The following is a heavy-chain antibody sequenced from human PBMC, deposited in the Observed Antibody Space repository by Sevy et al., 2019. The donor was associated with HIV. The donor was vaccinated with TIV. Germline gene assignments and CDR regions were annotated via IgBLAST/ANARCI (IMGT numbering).Heavy chain of an antibody. D-gene: IGHD3-22*01. Sequence: ASVKVSCKVSGYTLTALSMHWVRQTPGKGLEWMGSFDPEDGERIYAQKFQVRVAMTEDTSTDTAYMELSSLRSEDTAVYYCATTKDYYESSGDTFDYWGQGTLVTVSS. CDR2: FDPEDGER. J-gene: IGHJ4*02. V-gene: IGHV1-24*01. CDR3: ATTKDYYESSGDTFDY. CDR1: GYTLTALS.